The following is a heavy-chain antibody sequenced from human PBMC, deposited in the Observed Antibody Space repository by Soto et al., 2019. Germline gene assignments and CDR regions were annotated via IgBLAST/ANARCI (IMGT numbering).Heavy chain of an antibody. CDR2: INHSGST. Sequence: PSETLSLTCAVYGGSFSGYYWSWIRQPPGKGLEWIGEINHSGSTNYNPSLKSRVTISVDTSKNQLSLKLSSVTAADTAVYYCARGWVLLWFGELLTSNYGMDVWGQGTTVTV. CDR1: GGSFSGYY. CDR3: ARGWVLLWFGELLTSNYGMDV. V-gene: IGHV4-34*01. D-gene: IGHD3-10*01. J-gene: IGHJ6*02.